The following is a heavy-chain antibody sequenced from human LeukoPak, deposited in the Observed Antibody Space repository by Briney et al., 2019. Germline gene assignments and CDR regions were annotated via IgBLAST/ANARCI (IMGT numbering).Heavy chain of an antibody. D-gene: IGHD1-1*01. Sequence: SETLSLTCSVSGDSFSDYYWTWIRRPPGGRLEWIGHIYFRGTTKYNPSLKNRVTISVATSKNQVSLTLTSVTAADTAVYYCARAMRWTSGPVELGWFDRWGQGTLVTVSS. CDR1: GDSFSDYY. CDR3: ARAMRWTSGPVELGWFDR. J-gene: IGHJ5*02. CDR2: IYFRGTT. V-gene: IGHV4-59*01.